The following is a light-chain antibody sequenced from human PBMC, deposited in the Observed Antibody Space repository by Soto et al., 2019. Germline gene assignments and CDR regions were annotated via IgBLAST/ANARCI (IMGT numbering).Light chain of an antibody. Sequence: DIQLTQSPSSLSASVGDRVTITCRASQTIGNYLNWYQQKPGKAPKLLIYAASSLQSGVPSRLSGSGSGTDFTLTISSLQPEDLATYYCQQRSRTHTFGQGTKLEIK. CDR1: QTIGNY. CDR3: QQRSRTHT. J-gene: IGKJ2*01. CDR2: AAS. V-gene: IGKV1-39*01.